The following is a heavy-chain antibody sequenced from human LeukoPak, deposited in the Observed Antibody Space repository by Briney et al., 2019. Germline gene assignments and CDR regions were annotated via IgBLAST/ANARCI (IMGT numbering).Heavy chain of an antibody. CDR1: GFTFSSYA. CDR2: ISFEGSKK. J-gene: IGHJ4*02. V-gene: IGHV3-30-3*01. CDR3: ARVWYSSSWYEIDY. Sequence: GGSLRLSCAASGFTFSSYAIHWVRQAPGKGLEGGAVISFEGSKKYYADSVKGRFTISRDNSKNTLYLQMNSLRAEDTAVYYCARVWYSSSWYEIDYWGQGSLVTVSS. D-gene: IGHD6-13*01.